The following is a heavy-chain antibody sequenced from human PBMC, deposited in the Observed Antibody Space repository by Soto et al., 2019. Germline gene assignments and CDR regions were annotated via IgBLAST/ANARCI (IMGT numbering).Heavy chain of an antibody. D-gene: IGHD6-13*01. V-gene: IGHV1-2*04. CDR3: ARARYSSSWYYYYGMDV. CDR2: INPNSGGT. Sequence: ASVKVSCKASGYTFTGYYMHWMRQAPGQGLEWMGWINPNSGGTNYAQKFQGWVTMTRDTSISTAYMELSRLRSDDTAVYYCARARYSSSWYYYYGMDVWGQGTTVTVSS. CDR1: GYTFTGYY. J-gene: IGHJ6*02.